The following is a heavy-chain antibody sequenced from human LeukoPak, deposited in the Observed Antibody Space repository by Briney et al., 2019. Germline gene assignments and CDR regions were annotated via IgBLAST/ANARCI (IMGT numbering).Heavy chain of an antibody. CDR3: AKERQWLEPDFDY. CDR2: ISHDGTNK. CDR1: GLTFSNYD. Sequence: GGSLRLSCAASGLTFSNYDMHWVRQAPGKGLEWVAVISHDGTNKYYADSVKGRFTISRDNSKNTLYLQMNSLRPEDTAVYYCAKERQWLEPDFDYWGQGTLVTVSS. J-gene: IGHJ4*02. D-gene: IGHD6-19*01. V-gene: IGHV3-30*18.